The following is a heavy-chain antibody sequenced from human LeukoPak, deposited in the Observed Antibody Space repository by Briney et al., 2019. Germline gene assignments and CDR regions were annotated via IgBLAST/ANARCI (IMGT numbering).Heavy chain of an antibody. V-gene: IGHV1-69*01. CDR3: ARRHGDYSPLGYYGMDV. Sequence: SVKVSCKASGGTFSSYAISWVRQAPGQGLEWMGGIIPIFGTANYAQKFQGRVTITADESTSTAYMELSSLRSEDTAVYYCARRHGDYSPLGYYGMDVWGQGTTVTVSS. J-gene: IGHJ6*02. CDR2: IIPIFGTA. CDR1: GGTFSSYA. D-gene: IGHD4-17*01.